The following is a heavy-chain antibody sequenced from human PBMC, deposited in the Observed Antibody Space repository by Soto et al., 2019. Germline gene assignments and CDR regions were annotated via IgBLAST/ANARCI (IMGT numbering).Heavy chain of an antibody. V-gene: IGHV1-69*01. Sequence: QVQLVQSGAEVKKPGSSVKVSCKTSGVSFNNNGIGWVRQAPGHGLEWMGGVSTPFRTSNYARKFQGRISITADASTGTVNMDLSSLTSEDTAQYYCARVLYYGSGSYSPYGMDVWGQGTTVTVSS. CDR1: GVSFNNNG. CDR3: ARVLYYGSGSYSPYGMDV. D-gene: IGHD3-10*01. CDR2: VSTPFRTS. J-gene: IGHJ6*02.